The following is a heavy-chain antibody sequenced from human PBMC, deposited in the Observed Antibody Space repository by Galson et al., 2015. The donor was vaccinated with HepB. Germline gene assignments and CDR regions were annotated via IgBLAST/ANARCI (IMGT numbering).Heavy chain of an antibody. V-gene: IGHV3-23*01. CDR3: AKIPHSYRSPDFFDC. CDR2: LGAFSDVF. CDR1: GFAFSSYA. Sequence: SLRLSCAASGFAFSSYAMSWVRQAPGKGLEWVSTLGAFSDVFHYADSVEGRFTISRDNSKNTLYLQMNDVRAGDTATYYCAKIPHSYRSPDFFDCWGQGTLVTVSS. J-gene: IGHJ4*02. D-gene: IGHD1-26*01.